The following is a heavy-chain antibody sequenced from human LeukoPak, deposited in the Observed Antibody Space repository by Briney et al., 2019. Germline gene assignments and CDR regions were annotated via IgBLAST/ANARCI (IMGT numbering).Heavy chain of an antibody. CDR3: AKSEEDAWSDAFDI. CDR2: ISYDGINK. CDR1: GFTFSSYA. J-gene: IGHJ3*02. D-gene: IGHD2-15*01. V-gene: IGHV3-30*18. Sequence: PGGSLRLSCAASGFTFSSYAMHWVRQAPGKGLEWVAVISYDGINKYYGDSVKGQFTISRDNSKNTLYLQMTSLRPEDTAVYYCAKSEEDAWSDAFDIWGQGTMVIVSS.